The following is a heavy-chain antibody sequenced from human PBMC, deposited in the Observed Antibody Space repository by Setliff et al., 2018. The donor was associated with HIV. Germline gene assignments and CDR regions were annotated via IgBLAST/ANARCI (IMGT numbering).Heavy chain of an antibody. D-gene: IGHD6-13*01. Sequence: PSETLSLTCAVSGYSISSGYYWGWIRQPPGKGLEWIGSIYHSGSTYYNPSLKSRVTISVDTSKNQFSLKLGSVTAADTAIYYCARVPTSSWYVTTQRTNEYFHHWGQGTLVTVSS. CDR3: ARVPTSSWYVTTQRTNEYFHH. J-gene: IGHJ1*01. CDR1: GYSISSGYY. CDR2: IYHSGST. V-gene: IGHV4-38-2*01.